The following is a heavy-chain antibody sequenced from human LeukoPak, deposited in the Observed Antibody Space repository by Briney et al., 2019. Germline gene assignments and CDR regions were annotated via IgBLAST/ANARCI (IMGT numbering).Heavy chain of an antibody. CDR3: AKEVGYGSPYFDY. J-gene: IGHJ4*02. V-gene: IGHV3-30*18. D-gene: IGHD5-12*01. CDR2: ISFDESSE. Sequence: GGSLRLSWAASGFTFSNYGMHWVRQAPGKGLEWVALISFDESSEYYADSVKGRFSISRDNSKNTLYLQMNNARVDDTAVYYCAKEVGYGSPYFDYWGQGTLVTVSS. CDR1: GFTFSNYG.